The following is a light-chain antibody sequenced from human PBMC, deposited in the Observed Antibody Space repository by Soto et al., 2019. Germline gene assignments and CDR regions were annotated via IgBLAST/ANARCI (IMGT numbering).Light chain of an antibody. V-gene: IGKV3-20*01. CDR2: GAS. J-gene: IGKJ4*01. CDR3: QQFSSYPLT. Sequence: EIVFTLSPSTLSLSQRERGTLSCRASQSVSISYLAWYQQKPGQAPRLLIYGASSRATGIPDRFSGGGSGTDFTLTISRLEPEDFTVYYCQQFSSYPLTFCGRTKVDVK. CDR1: QSVSISY.